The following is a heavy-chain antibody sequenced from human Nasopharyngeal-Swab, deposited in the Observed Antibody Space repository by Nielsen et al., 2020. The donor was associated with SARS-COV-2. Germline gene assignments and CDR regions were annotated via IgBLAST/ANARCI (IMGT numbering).Heavy chain of an antibody. CDR3: AKDKRYFDWDGMDV. D-gene: IGHD3-9*01. V-gene: IGHV3-30*02. Sequence: GESLKISCTASGFTFSSYGMHWVRQAPGKGLEWVAVIWYAGSNKYYADSVKGRFTISRDNSKNTLYLQMNSLRAEDTAMYYCAKDKRYFDWDGMDVWGQGTTVTVSS. J-gene: IGHJ6*02. CDR1: GFTFSSYG. CDR2: IWYAGSNK.